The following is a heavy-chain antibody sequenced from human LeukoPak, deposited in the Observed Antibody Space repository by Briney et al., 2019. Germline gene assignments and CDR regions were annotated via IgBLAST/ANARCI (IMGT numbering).Heavy chain of an antibody. CDR3: AKDGRGGGYDFDY. V-gene: IGHV3-30*02. CDR2: IRYDGSNK. D-gene: IGHD5-12*01. Sequence: GGSLSLSCAASGFTFSSYGMHWVRQAPGKGLEWVAFIRYDGSNKYYADSVKGRFTISRDNSKNTLYLQMNSLRAEDTAVYYCAKDGRGGGYDFDYWGQGTLVTVSS. CDR1: GFTFSSYG. J-gene: IGHJ4*02.